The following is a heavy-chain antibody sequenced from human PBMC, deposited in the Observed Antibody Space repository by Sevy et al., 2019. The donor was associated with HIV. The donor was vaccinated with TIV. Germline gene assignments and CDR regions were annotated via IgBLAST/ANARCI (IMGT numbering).Heavy chain of an antibody. D-gene: IGHD3-22*01. V-gene: IGHV4-30-2*01. J-gene: IGHJ5*02. CDR1: GGSISSGGYS. Sequence: SETLSLTCAVSGGSISSGGYSWSWIRQTPGKGLEWIGYIYHSGSTYYNPSLKSRVTISVDRSKNQFSLKLSSVTAADTAAYYGARGADSSGYGHRRVNWFDPWGQGTLVTVSS. CDR3: ARGADSSGYGHRRVNWFDP. CDR2: IYHSGST.